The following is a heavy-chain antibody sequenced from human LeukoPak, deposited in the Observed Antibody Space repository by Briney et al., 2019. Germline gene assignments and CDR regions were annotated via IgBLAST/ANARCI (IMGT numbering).Heavy chain of an antibody. CDR3: AREVGSSSPGVGY. CDR1: GYTFTNYH. J-gene: IGHJ4*02. V-gene: IGHV1-2*02. Sequence: ASVKVSCKASGYTFTNYHITWVRQAPGQGLELMGWIHGYSGGTNYAQKFQGRVTMTRDTSISTAYMELSRLRSDDTAVYYCAREVGSSSPGVGYWGQGTLVTVSS. D-gene: IGHD6-13*01. CDR2: IHGYSGGT.